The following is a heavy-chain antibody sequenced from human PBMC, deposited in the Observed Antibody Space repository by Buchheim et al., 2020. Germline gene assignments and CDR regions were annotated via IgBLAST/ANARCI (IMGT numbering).Heavy chain of an antibody. Sequence: EVQLVVSGGGLVQPGGSLRLSCVFSGFTFGQYWMNWVRQAPGKGLEWVASIKEGGSGQYYVDSVKGRFTISRANAKNSLYLQMNSLTDEDTAVYYCARGDFDYWDQGTL. J-gene: IGHJ4*02. V-gene: IGHV3-7*01. CDR1: GFTFGQYW. CDR2: IKEGGSGQ. CDR3: ARGDFDY.